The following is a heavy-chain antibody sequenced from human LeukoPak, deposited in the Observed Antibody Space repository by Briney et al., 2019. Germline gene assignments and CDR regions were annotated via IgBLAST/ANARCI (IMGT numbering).Heavy chain of an antibody. D-gene: IGHD3-3*01. V-gene: IGHV3-11*04. CDR3: ARDQNSHYDFWSGYPPTYYMDV. CDR1: GFTFSDYY. CDR2: ISRYGDTI. Sequence: GALRLSCAASGFTFSDYYMSWIRQAPGKGLEWVSYISRYGDTIYYADSVKGRFTISRDNAKNSLYLQMNSLRAEDTAVYYCARDQNSHYDFWSGYPPTYYMDVWGKGTTVTVSS. J-gene: IGHJ6*03.